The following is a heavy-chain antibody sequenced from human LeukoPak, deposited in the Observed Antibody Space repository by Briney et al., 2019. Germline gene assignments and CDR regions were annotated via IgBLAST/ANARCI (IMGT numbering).Heavy chain of an antibody. Sequence: GASVTVSCTAFGYTFTSYYMHWVRQAPGQGLEWMGIINPSGGRTSYAQKFQGRVTMTRDTSTSTVYMELSSLRSEDTAVYYCARGYDSSGRPDYWGQGALVTVSS. V-gene: IGHV1-46*01. D-gene: IGHD3-22*01. CDR1: GYTFTSYY. CDR2: INPSGGRT. CDR3: ARGYDSSGRPDY. J-gene: IGHJ4*02.